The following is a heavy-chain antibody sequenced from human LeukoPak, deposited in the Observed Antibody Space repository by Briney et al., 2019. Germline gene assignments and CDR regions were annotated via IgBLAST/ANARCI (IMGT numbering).Heavy chain of an antibody. J-gene: IGHJ6*03. Sequence: ASVTVSFKASGYTFTSYAMNWVRQAPGQGLEWMGWINTTTGNPTYAQGFPGRFVFSLDTSVSTAYLEISSLKAEDTAVYYCARDRSGSWFGELPPWYYYYMDVWGKGTTVTVSS. CDR1: GYTFTSYA. V-gene: IGHV7-4-1*02. CDR3: ARDRSGSWFGELPPWYYYYMDV. CDR2: INTTTGNP. D-gene: IGHD3-10*01.